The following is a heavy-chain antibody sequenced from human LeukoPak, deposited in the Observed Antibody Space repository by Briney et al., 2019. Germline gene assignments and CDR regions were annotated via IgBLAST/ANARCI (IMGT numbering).Heavy chain of an antibody. CDR3: ARELTYYYDSSGYYSPYFDY. D-gene: IGHD3-22*01. CDR1: GFTFRSYG. V-gene: IGHV3-33*01. Sequence: PGRSLRLSCVASGFTFRSYGMHWVRQAPGKGLEWVAVIWYDGNNKYYADSVKGRFTISRDNSKSTLYLQMNSLRAEDTAVYYCARELTYYYDSSGYYSPYFDYWGQGTLVTVSS. J-gene: IGHJ4*02. CDR2: IWYDGNNK.